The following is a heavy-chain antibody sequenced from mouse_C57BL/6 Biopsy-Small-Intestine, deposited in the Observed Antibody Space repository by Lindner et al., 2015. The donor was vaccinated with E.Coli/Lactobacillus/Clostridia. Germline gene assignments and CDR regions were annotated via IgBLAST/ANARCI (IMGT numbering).Heavy chain of an antibody. CDR3: TRIMHKISDY. Sequence: SVKVSCKTSGYSFIGYYIHWVRQAPGQGLEWMGSINPNSGGTEYAQKFQGRVTMTSDTSSSTAYMDLSRLTSDDTAVYYCTRIMHKISDYWGQGTLVTVSS. CDR1: GYSFIGYY. CDR2: INPNSGGT. V-gene: IGHV1-64*01. J-gene: IGHJ4*01. D-gene: IGHD6-5*01.